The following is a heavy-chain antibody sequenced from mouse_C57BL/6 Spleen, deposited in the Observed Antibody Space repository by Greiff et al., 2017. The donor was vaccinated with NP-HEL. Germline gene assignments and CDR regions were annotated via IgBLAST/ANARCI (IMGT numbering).Heavy chain of an antibody. V-gene: IGHV1-85*01. CDR1: GYTFTSYD. J-gene: IGHJ1*03. CDR3: ARFLDWYFDV. Sequence: QVQLQQSGPELVKPGASVKLSCKASGYTFTSYDINWVQQRPGQGLAWIGWISPSDGSHKYNEKFKVKASLTVDTSSSTAYMELHSLTSEDSAVYFCARFLDWYFDVWGTGTTVTVSS. CDR2: ISPSDGSH.